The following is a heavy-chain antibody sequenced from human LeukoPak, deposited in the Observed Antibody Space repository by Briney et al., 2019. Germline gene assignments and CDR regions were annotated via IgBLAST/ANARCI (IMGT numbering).Heavy chain of an antibody. V-gene: IGHV4-59*01. CDR1: GGSISSYY. CDR3: ARGASPLGYFDWDY. Sequence: SETLSLTCSVSGGSISSYYWSWIRQSPGKGLEWIGYIYYSGSTNYNPSLKSRVTISVDTSKNQFSLKVSSVTAADTAVYYCARGASPLGYFDWDYWGQGTQVTVSS. D-gene: IGHD3-9*01. J-gene: IGHJ4*02. CDR2: IYYSGST.